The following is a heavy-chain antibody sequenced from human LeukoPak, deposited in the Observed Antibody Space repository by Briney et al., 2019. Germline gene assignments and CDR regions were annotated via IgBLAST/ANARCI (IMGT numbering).Heavy chain of an antibody. J-gene: IGHJ4*02. Sequence: ASVKVSCKASEYTFTGYYMHWVRQAPGQGLEWMGRINPNSGGTNYAQKFQGRVTMTRDTSISTAYMELSRLRSDDTAVYYCARAYSSSLPTGLGWGQGTLVTVSS. CDR3: ARAYSSSLPTGLG. V-gene: IGHV1-2*06. D-gene: IGHD6-13*01. CDR1: EYTFTGYY. CDR2: INPNSGGT.